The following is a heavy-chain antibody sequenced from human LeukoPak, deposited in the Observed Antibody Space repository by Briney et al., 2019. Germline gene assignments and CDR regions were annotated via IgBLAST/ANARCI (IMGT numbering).Heavy chain of an antibody. V-gene: IGHV5-51*01. D-gene: IGHD3-9*01. J-gene: IGHJ4*02. CDR3: ARQGMHYNFLTGYYSYYLDY. CDR1: GYTITNYW. Sequence: GESLKIPCKGTGYTITNYWIAWVRQMPGRGLEWMAIIYPGDSNTRYSPSFQGQVTISADKSISTAYLQWSSLKASDTAMYYCARQGMHYNFLTGYYSYYLDYWGQGTLVTVSS. CDR2: IYPGDSNT.